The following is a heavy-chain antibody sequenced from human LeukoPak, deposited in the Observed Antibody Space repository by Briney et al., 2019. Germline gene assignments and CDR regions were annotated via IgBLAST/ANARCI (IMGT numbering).Heavy chain of an antibody. Sequence: QPGGSLRLSCASAGFTLDAYEMNWVRQDPGKGLEWVAYIGISGTPIYYADSVRDRFTTSRDHAKKSLYLHMNSLRVEDTAVYYCAREPLDDNGDRGRNSLFGYWGQGTLVTVSP. CDR1: GFTLDAYE. J-gene: IGHJ4*02. D-gene: IGHD4-17*01. CDR2: IGISGTPI. V-gene: IGHV3-48*03. CDR3: AREPLDDNGDRGRNSLFGY.